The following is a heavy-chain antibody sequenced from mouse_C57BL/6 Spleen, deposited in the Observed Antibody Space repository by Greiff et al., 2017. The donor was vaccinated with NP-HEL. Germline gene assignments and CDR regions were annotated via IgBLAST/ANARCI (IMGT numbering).Heavy chain of an antibody. CDR2: INPYNGGT. D-gene: IGHD4-1*02. CDR1: GYTFTDYY. J-gene: IGHJ3*01. V-gene: IGHV1-19*01. Sequence: SGPVLVKPGASVKMSCKASGYTFTDYYMNWVKQSHGKSLEWIGVINPYNGGTSYNQKFKGKATLTVDKSSSTAYMELNSLTSEDSAVYYCARSPTGKWFAYWGQGTLVTVSA. CDR3: ARSPTGKWFAY.